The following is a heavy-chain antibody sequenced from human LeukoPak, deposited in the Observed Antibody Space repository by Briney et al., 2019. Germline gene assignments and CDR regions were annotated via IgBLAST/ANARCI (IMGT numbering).Heavy chain of an antibody. CDR1: GYTFTDYY. Sequence: ASVKVSCKASGYTFTDYYIHWVRQAPGQGLVWMGRINPNSGGTNYAQKFQGRVTVTRDTSISTAYMELSSLRSDDTAVYYCARGAGFGELFTLTHLYYFDNWGQGTLVTVSS. J-gene: IGHJ4*02. CDR2: INPNSGGT. V-gene: IGHV1-2*06. CDR3: ARGAGFGELFTLTHLYYFDN. D-gene: IGHD3-10*01.